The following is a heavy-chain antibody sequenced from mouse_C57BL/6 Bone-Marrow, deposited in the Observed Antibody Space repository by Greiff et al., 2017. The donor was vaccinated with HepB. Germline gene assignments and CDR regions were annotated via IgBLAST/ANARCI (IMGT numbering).Heavy chain of an antibody. Sequence: EAGGGLVQPKGSLKLSCAASGFSFNTYAMNWVRQAPGKGLEWVARIRSKSNNYATYYADSVKDRCTISRDDSESMLYLQMNNLKTEDTAMYYCVREGDTTAAYYAIDYWGQGTSVTVSS. CDR1: GFSFNTYA. CDR3: VREGDTTAAYYAIDY. V-gene: IGHV10-1*01. J-gene: IGHJ4*01. D-gene: IGHD1-1*01. CDR2: IRSKSNNYAT.